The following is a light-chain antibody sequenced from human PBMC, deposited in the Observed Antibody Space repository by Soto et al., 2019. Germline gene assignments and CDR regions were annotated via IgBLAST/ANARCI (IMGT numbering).Light chain of an antibody. CDR3: QQYGGSPIT. J-gene: IGKJ5*01. CDR2: GAS. Sequence: IVLPQSPGTLSLSPGERVSLSCRASQSFTTRLAWYQHKPGQAPRLLMSGASSRASGVPVRFSGSGSGTDFTLTISRLEPEDFALYYCQQYGGSPITFGLGTRLEIK. CDR1: QSFTTR. V-gene: IGKV3-20*01.